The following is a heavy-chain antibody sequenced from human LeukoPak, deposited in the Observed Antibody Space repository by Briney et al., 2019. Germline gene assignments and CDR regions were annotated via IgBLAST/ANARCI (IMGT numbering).Heavy chain of an antibody. CDR3: ARDLLPSGGVDV. V-gene: IGHV1-46*01. CDR2: INPSGGST. Sequence: EASVKVSFKASGYPFTSYYMHWVRQAPGQGLEWMGIINPSGGSTSYAQKFQGRVTMTRDTSTSTVYMELSSLRSEDTAVYYCARDLLPSGGVDVWGKGTTVTVSS. D-gene: IGHD3-10*01. J-gene: IGHJ6*04. CDR1: GYPFTSYY.